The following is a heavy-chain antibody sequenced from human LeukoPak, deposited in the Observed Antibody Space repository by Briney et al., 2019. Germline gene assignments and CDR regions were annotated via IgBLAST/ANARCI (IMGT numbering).Heavy chain of an antibody. D-gene: IGHD6-6*01. CDR3: ARGHQVAARPVDY. Sequence: QTGGSLRLSCAASGFTFSSYTMNWVRQAPGQGLEWVSYISSSSSTIYYADSVKGRISISRDNAKNSLYLQMNSLRAEDTAVYYCARGHQVAARPVDYWGQGTLVTVSS. J-gene: IGHJ4*02. CDR1: GFTFSSYT. CDR2: ISSSSSTI. V-gene: IGHV3-48*01.